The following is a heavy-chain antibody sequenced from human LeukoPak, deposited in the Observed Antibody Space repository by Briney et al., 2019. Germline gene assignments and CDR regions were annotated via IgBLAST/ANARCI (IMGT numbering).Heavy chain of an antibody. V-gene: IGHV3-30*18. J-gene: IGHJ5*02. CDR1: GFTFSSYG. CDR3: AKDTQWLVRRWFDP. CDR2: ISYDGSNK. D-gene: IGHD6-19*01. Sequence: GGSLRLSCAASGFTFSSYGMHWVRQAPGEGLEWVAVISYDGSNKYYADSAKGRFTISRDNSKNTLYLQMNSLRAEDTAVYYCAKDTQWLVRRWFDPWGQGTLVTVSS.